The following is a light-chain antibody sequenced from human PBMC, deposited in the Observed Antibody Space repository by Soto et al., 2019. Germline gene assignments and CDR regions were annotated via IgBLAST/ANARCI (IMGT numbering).Light chain of an antibody. CDR2: GAS. J-gene: IGKJ1*01. CDR3: QQYNNWPPDRT. Sequence: EIVMTQSPATLSVSPGERATLSCRASQSVGSNLAWYQQKPGQAPRLLIYGASTRATGIPARFSGSGSGTEVPPTIHSLQSEDFAIYFCQQYNNWPPDRTFGQGTKVEIK. V-gene: IGKV3-15*01. CDR1: QSVGSN.